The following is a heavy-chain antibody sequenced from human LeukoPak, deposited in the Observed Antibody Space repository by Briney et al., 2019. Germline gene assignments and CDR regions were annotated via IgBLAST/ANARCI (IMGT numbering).Heavy chain of an antibody. V-gene: IGHV3-48*03. D-gene: IGHD3-10*01. J-gene: IGHJ4*02. Sequence: PGGSLRLSCAASGFTFSSYEMNWVRQAPGKGLEWVSYISSSGSTIYYADSVKGRFTISRDNSKNTLYLQMSSLRAEDTAVYYCAKDYYGPSGGIDYWGQGTLVTVSS. CDR1: GFTFSSYE. CDR2: ISSSGSTI. CDR3: AKDYYGPSGGIDY.